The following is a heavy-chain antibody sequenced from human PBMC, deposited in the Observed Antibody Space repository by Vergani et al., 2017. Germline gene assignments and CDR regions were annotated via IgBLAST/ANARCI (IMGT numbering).Heavy chain of an antibody. Sequence: QVQLQESGPGLVKPSETLSLTCTVSGGSLSSYYWSWIRQPPGKGLEWIGYIYYSGSTNYNPSLKSRVTISVDTSKNQFSLKLSSVTAADTAVYYCARYPCSGGSCYSDYWGQGTLVTVSS. CDR2: IYYSGST. D-gene: IGHD2-15*01. CDR3: ARYPCSGGSCYSDY. J-gene: IGHJ4*02. V-gene: IGHV4-59*01. CDR1: GGSLSSYY.